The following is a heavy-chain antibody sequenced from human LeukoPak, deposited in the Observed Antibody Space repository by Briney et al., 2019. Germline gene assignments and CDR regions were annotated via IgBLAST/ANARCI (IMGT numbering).Heavy chain of an antibody. CDR3: ARGIQLWSPFDY. CDR2: IYYSGST. Sequence: SETLSLTCTVSGGSLSSDYWSWIRQPPRKGLEWIGYIYYSGSTNYNPSLKSRVTISVDTSKNQFSLKLSSVTAADTAVYYCARGIQLWSPFDYWGQGTLVTVSS. D-gene: IGHD5-18*01. CDR1: GGSLSSDY. J-gene: IGHJ4*02. V-gene: IGHV4-59*01.